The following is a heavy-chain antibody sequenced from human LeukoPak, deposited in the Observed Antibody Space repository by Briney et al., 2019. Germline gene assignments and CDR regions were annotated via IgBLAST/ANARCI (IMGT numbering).Heavy chain of an antibody. CDR2: ISGSGSST. V-gene: IGHV3-23*01. Sequence: PGRSLRLSCAASGFTFSSYGMHWVRQAPGKGLEWVSTISGSGSSTYYADSVKGRFTLSRDNSKNTVYLEMNSLRAEDTAVYYCAKSAVRGVISPEDDYWGQGTLVTVSS. CDR1: GFTFSSYG. J-gene: IGHJ4*02. CDR3: AKSAVRGVISPEDDY. D-gene: IGHD3-10*01.